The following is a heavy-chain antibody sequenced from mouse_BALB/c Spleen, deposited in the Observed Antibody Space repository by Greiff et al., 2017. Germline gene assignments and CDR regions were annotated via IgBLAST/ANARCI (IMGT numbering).Heavy chain of an antibody. D-gene: IGHD1-1*01. CDR2: ISYSGST. V-gene: IGHV3-8*02. J-gene: IGHJ2*01. CDR3: ARFGIITTVFDY. Sequence: EVKLVESGPSLVKPSQTLSLTCSVTGDSITSGYWNWIRKFPGNKLEYMGYISYSGSTYYNPSLKSRISITRDTSKNQYYLQLNSVTTEDTATYYCARFGIITTVFDYWGQGTTLTVSS. CDR1: GDSITSGY.